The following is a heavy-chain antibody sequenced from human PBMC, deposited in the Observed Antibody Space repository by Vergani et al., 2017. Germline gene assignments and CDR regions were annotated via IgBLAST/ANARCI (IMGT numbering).Heavy chain of an antibody. CDR2: IYYSGST. CDR3: ARGQWLAHFDY. CDR1: GGSFSGYY. D-gene: IGHD6-19*01. Sequence: QVQLQQWGAGLLKPSETLSLTCAVYGGSFSGYYWSWIRQPPGKGLEWIGYIYYSGSTNYNPSLKSRVTISVDTSKNQFSLKLSSVTAADTAVYYCARGQWLAHFDYWGQGTLVTVSS. V-gene: IGHV4-34*11. J-gene: IGHJ4*02.